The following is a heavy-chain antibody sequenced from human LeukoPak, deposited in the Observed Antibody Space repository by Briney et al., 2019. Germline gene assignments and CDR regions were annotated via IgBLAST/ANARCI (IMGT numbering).Heavy chain of an antibody. CDR2: ISSSGSTI. CDR3: AKDLRVSSSGYYTDY. CDR1: GFTFSSYE. V-gene: IGHV3-48*03. Sequence: GGSLRLSFAASGFTFSSYERSSVRQARGNGLGWVSYISSSGSTISYADSVKGRFNISRDNSKNTLYLQMNSVRAEDTGVYYCAKDLRVSSSGYYTDYWGQGTLVTVSS. D-gene: IGHD3-22*01. J-gene: IGHJ4*02.